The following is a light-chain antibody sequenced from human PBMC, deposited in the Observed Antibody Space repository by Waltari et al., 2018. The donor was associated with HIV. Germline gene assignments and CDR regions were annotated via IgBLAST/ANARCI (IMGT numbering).Light chain of an antibody. V-gene: IGLV1-47*01. CDR1: DSSPGINY. CDR3: ASWDDSLSGWV. CDR2: RNH. J-gene: IGLJ3*02. Sequence: QSVLIQAPSASGTPGQRVTLSCSGSDSSPGINYVYWYQQFTGMAPKLLIYRNHHRPSGVPDRFSGSKSGTSASLAISGLQSDDEADYYCASWDDSLSGWVFGGGTRLTVL.